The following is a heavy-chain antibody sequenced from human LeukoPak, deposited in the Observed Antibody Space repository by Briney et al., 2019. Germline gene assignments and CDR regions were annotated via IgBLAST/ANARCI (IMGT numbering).Heavy chain of an antibody. CDR3: TRGAGWLIDY. V-gene: IGHV4-59*01. J-gene: IGHJ4*02. D-gene: IGHD3-16*01. CDR1: DDSISDYY. Sequence: SETLSLTCTVSDDSISDYYRGWIRQPPGEGLEWIGYFHNSGTSTYNPSLKSRVTISADTSKNQFSLKLNSLTTADTAVYYCTRGAGWLIDYWGQGILVTVSS. CDR2: FHNSGTS.